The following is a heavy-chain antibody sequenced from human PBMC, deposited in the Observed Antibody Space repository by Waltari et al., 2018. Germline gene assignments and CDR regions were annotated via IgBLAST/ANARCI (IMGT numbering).Heavy chain of an antibody. J-gene: IGHJ3*02. Sequence: EVQLVESGGGLVQPGGSLRRSCAATGYTFSYHWMPWVRQAPGKGLVWVSRINRDGSSTTYADSVKGRFTISRDNAKNTLYLQMNSLRAEDTAVYYCASGGYSYGADAFDIWGQGTMVTVSS. CDR2: INRDGSST. V-gene: IGHV3-74*01. CDR1: GYTFSYHW. CDR3: ASGGYSYGADAFDI. D-gene: IGHD5-18*01.